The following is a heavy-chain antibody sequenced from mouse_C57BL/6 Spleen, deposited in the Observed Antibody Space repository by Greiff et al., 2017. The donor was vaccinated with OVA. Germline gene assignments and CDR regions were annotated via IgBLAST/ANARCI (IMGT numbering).Heavy chain of an antibody. CDR3: ARERDDHFAY. J-gene: IGHJ3*01. CDR1: GYTFTSYW. V-gene: IGHV1-69*01. D-gene: IGHD2-14*01. CDR2: IDPSDSYT. Sequence: QVQLQQPGAELVMPGASVKLSCKASGYTFTSYWMHWVKQRPGQGLEWIGEIDPSDSYTNYNQKFKGKSTLTVDKSSSTAYMQLSSLTSEDSAVYYCARERDDHFAYWGQGTLVTVSA.